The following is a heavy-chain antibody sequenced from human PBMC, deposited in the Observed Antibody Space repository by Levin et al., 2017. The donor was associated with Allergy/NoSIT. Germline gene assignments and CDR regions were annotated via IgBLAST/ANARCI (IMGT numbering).Heavy chain of an antibody. Sequence: GGSLRLXCXASGFTFSSYGMHWVRQAPGKGLEWVAVIWYDGSNKYYADSVKGRFTISRDNSKNTLYLQMNSLRAEDTAVYYCARRGSNCSGGSCLRQNYYYYYMDVWGKGTTVTVSS. CDR3: ARRGSNCSGGSCLRQNYYYYYMDV. J-gene: IGHJ6*03. CDR2: IWYDGSNK. V-gene: IGHV3-33*01. D-gene: IGHD2-15*01. CDR1: GFTFSSYG.